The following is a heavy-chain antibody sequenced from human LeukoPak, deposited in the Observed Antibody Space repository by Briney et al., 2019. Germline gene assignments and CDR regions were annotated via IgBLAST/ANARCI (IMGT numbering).Heavy chain of an antibody. Sequence: GGSLRLSCAASGFTFSSYSMNWVRQAPGKGLEWVSTISSSSSYIYYADSVKGRFTISRDNAKNSLYLQMNSLRAEDTAVYYCARSKYDYVWGSYRLTVKLVCYFDYWGQGTLVTVSS. V-gene: IGHV3-21*04. J-gene: IGHJ4*02. CDR2: ISSSSSYI. CDR3: ARSKYDYVWGSYRLTVKLVCYFDY. D-gene: IGHD3-16*02. CDR1: GFTFSSYS.